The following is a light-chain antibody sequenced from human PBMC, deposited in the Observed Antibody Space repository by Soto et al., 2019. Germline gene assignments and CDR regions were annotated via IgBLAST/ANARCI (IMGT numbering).Light chain of an antibody. Sequence: DIQMTQSPSTLSASVGDRVTITCRASQSISTWLAWYQQKAGKAPKVLIYDALSLESGVPSRFSGSGSGTEFTLTISSLEPDDFTTYFCQQYNNYPWTLGQATMVDIK. CDR1: QSISTW. J-gene: IGKJ1*01. CDR2: DAL. CDR3: QQYNNYPWT. V-gene: IGKV1-5*01.